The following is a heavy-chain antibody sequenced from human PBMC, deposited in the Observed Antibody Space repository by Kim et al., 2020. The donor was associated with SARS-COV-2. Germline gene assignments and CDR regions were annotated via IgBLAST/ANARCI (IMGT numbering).Heavy chain of an antibody. CDR3: AKWTDDAFDI. CDR1: GFTFSSYG. J-gene: IGHJ3*02. V-gene: IGHV3-30*18. Sequence: GGSLRLSCAASGFTFSSYGMYWVRQAPGKGLEWVAVISYDGSNKYYADSVKGRFTISRDNSKNTLYLQMNSLRAEDTAVYYCAKWTDDAFDIWGQGTMVTVSS. CDR2: ISYDGSNK.